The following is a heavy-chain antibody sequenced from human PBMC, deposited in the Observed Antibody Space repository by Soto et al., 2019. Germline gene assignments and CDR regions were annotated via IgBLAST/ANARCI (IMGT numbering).Heavy chain of an antibody. J-gene: IGHJ6*02. CDR3: ARDSYCSGGSCYFYYYGMDV. V-gene: IGHV3-21*01. CDR2: ISSSSSYI. CDR1: GFTFSSYS. D-gene: IGHD2-15*01. Sequence: GSLRLSCAASGFTFSSYSMNWVRQAPGKGLEWVSSISSSSSYIYYADSVKGRFTISRDNAKNSLYLQMNSLRAEDTAVYYCARDSYCSGGSCYFYYYGMDVWGQGTTVTVSS.